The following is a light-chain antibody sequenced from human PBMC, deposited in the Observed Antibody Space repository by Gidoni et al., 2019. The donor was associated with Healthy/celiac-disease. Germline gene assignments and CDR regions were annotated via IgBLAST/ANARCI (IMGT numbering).Light chain of an antibody. V-gene: IGKV1-39*01. J-gene: IGKJ1*01. CDR1: QSISSY. Sequence: DIQTRQPPSSLSASVGDRVTITCRASQSISSYLNWYQQKPGKAPKLLIDAASSLQSGVPSRFSGSGSGTDFTLTISSLQPEDFATYYCQQSYSTPRTFXQXTKVEIK. CDR3: QQSYSTPRT. CDR2: AAS.